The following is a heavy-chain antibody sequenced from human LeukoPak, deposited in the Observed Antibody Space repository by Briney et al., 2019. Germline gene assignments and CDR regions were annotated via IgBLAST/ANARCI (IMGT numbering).Heavy chain of an antibody. CDR3: ARGDGYGDYAGAFDI. V-gene: IGHV1-69*05. D-gene: IGHD4-17*01. J-gene: IGHJ3*02. CDR1: GGTFSSYA. CDR2: IIPIFGTA. Sequence: SVKVSCKASGGTFSSYAISWVRQAPGQGLEWMGRIIPIFGTANYAQKFQGRVTITTDESTSTAYVELSSLRSEDTAVYYCARGDGYGDYAGAFDIWGQGTMVTVSS.